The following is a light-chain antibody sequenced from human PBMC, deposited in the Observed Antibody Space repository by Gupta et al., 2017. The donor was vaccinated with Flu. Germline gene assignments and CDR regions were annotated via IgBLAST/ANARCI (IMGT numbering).Light chain of an antibody. V-gene: IGLV1-47*01. J-gene: IGLJ1*01. CDR2: RNN. CDR3: AAWDDSRSGRV. CDR1: SSTIGRNS. Sequence: QSVLTQPPSASGTPGQRVTISCSGSSSTIGRNSVYLSQQLPGTAPNLLIYRNNQRPSGGPDRFCGSKSGTTATLASSGLRSEDEADYYCAAWDDSRSGRVFGTGTKGTVL.